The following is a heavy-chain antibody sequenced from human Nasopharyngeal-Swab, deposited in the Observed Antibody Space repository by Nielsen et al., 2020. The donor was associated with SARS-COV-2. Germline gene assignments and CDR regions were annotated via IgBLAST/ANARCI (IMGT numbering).Heavy chain of an antibody. D-gene: IGHD3-3*01. J-gene: IGHJ6*02. CDR2: ISWNSRSL. Sequence: GGSLRLSCAASGFMFGDYAMHWVRQAPGKGLEWVSGISWNSRSLGYADSVKGRFTISRDNAKNSLYLQMNSLRAEDTAVYYCARDLWEGKRWSGSYYYYGMDVWGQGTTVTVSS. CDR1: GFMFGDYA. CDR3: ARDLWEGKRWSGSYYYYGMDV. V-gene: IGHV3-9*01.